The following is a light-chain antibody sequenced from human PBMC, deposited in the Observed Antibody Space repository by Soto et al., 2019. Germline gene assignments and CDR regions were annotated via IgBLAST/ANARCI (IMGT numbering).Light chain of an antibody. CDR3: CSYGGFSTFVL. CDR1: SSDVGGYNL. V-gene: IGLV2-23*03. Sequence: QSVLTQPASVSGSPGQSITISCTGTSSDVGGYNLVSWYQHHPGKAPKLLIFEGSKRPSGVSYRFSGSKSGNTASLTISGLQAEDEADYHCCSYGGFSTFVLFGGGTKLTVL. CDR2: EGS. J-gene: IGLJ2*01.